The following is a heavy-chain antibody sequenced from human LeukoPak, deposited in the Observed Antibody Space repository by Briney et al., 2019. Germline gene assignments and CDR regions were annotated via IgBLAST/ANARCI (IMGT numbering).Heavy chain of an antibody. Sequence: PSETLSLTCSVSGGSISSYYWSWIRPPPGQGLEWSGYMHYSGSTNYNPSLKSRVTISLDTSKNQFSLKLSSVTAADTAVYYCARVNKIWEYCDYWGRGTRVTVSS. D-gene: IGHD1-26*01. V-gene: IGHV4-59*01. CDR3: ARVNKIWEYCDY. J-gene: IGHJ4*02. CDR1: GGSISSYY. CDR2: MHYSGST.